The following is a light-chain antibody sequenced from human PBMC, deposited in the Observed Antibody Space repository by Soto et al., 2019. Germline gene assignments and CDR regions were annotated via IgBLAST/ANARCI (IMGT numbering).Light chain of an antibody. J-gene: IGKJ2*01. V-gene: IGKV3-20*01. Sequence: ETVLTQSPGTLSLSPGERATLSCRASQSVINNYLAWYQQTPGQAPRLLIYGASTRATGTPDRFSGSGSGTDFTLTISRLEPQDSAVHYCQQYGSSVYTFGQGTKLEIK. CDR2: GAS. CDR1: QSVINNY. CDR3: QQYGSSVYT.